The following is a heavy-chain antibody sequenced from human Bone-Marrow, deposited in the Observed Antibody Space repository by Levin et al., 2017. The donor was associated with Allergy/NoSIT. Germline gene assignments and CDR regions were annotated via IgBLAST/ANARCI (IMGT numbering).Heavy chain of an antibody. D-gene: IGHD1-26*01. CDR2: INSDGSNK. V-gene: IGHV3-74*01. CDR3: ARALIVGATSGGDY. Sequence: GALRLSCAASGFTFRSYWMHWVRQAPGKGLVWVSRINSDGSNKNYADSVKGRFTISRDNAKNTLYLQMNSLRAEDTAVYYCARALIVGATSGGDYWGQGILVTVSS. J-gene: IGHJ4*02. CDR1: GFTFRSYW.